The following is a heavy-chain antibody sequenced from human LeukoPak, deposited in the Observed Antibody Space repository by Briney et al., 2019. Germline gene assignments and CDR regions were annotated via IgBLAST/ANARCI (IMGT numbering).Heavy chain of an antibody. D-gene: IGHD4-17*01. CDR2: IRSKANSYAT. CDR1: GFTFSGSA. V-gene: IGHV3-73*01. J-gene: IGHJ4*02. Sequence: GGSLRLSCAASGFTFSGSAMHWVRQASGEGLEWVGRIRSKANSYATAYAASVNGRFTISRDDSKNTAYLQMNSLKTEDTAVYYCTITTVTTDYWGQGTLVTVSS. CDR3: TITTVTTDY.